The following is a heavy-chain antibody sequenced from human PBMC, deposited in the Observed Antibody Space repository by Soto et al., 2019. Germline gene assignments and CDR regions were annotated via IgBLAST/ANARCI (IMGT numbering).Heavy chain of an antibody. CDR2: IRSKANSYAT. Sequence: PGGSLRLSCAASGFTFSGSAMHWVRQASGKGLEWVGRIRSKANSYATAYAASVKGRFTISRDDSKNTAYLQMNSLKTEDTAVYYCTRSTGIVGATHWVWFDPRGQGTLVTVSS. J-gene: IGHJ5*02. D-gene: IGHD1-26*01. CDR1: GFTFSGSA. V-gene: IGHV3-73*01. CDR3: TRSTGIVGATHWVWFDP.